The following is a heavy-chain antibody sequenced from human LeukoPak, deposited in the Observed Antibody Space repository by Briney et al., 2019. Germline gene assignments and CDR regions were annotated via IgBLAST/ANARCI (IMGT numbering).Heavy chain of an antibody. CDR1: GYTLTELS. V-gene: IGHV1-24*01. J-gene: IGHJ4*02. CDR3: ATGGVRGVIIGY. Sequence: ASVKVSCKVSGYTLTELSMHWVRQAPGKGLEWMGGFDPEDGETIYAQKFQGRVTMTEDTSTDTAYMELSSLSSEDTAVYYCATGGVRGVIIGYWGQGTLVTVSS. CDR2: FDPEDGET. D-gene: IGHD3-10*01.